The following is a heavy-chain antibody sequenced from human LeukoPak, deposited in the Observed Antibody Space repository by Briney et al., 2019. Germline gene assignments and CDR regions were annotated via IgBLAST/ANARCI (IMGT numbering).Heavy chain of an antibody. CDR2: IYYSGST. CDR1: GGSISSGGYY. D-gene: IGHD4-23*01. J-gene: IGHJ2*01. V-gene: IGHV4-61*08. Sequence: SETLSLTCTVSGGSISSGGYYWSWIRQHPGKGLEWIGYIYYSGSTNYNPSLKSRVTISVDTSKNQFSLKLSSVTAADTAVYYCARHGYDYGGTNWYFDLWGRGTLVTVSS. CDR3: ARHGYDYGGTNWYFDL.